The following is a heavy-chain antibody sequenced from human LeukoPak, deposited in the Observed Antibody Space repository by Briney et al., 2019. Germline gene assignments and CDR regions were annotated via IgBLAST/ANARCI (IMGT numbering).Heavy chain of an antibody. CDR2: ISSSSSYI. CDR1: GFTFSSYS. J-gene: IGHJ5*02. D-gene: IGHD3-22*01. CDR3: ARGLTTTPNWFDP. Sequence: GGSLRLSCAASGFTFSSYSMNWVRQAPGKGLEWVPSISSSSSYIYYADSVKGRFTISRDNAKNSLYLQMNSLRVEDTAVYYCARGLTTTPNWFDPWGQGTLVTVSX. V-gene: IGHV3-21*01.